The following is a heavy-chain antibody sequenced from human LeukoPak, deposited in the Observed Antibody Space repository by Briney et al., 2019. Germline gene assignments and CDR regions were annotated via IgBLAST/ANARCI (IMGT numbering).Heavy chain of an antibody. D-gene: IGHD3-10*01. CDR2: LYYSGGT. CDR3: ARPSVLLWFGESDDGDAFDI. Sequence: SETLSLTCAVYGGSFSGYYWSWIRQPPGKGLEWIAYLYYSGGTYYNPSLKSRLTISLDTSKNQFSLKLSSVTAADTAVYYCARPSVLLWFGESDDGDAFDIWGQGTMVTVSS. CDR1: GGSFSGYY. V-gene: IGHV4-34*01. J-gene: IGHJ3*02.